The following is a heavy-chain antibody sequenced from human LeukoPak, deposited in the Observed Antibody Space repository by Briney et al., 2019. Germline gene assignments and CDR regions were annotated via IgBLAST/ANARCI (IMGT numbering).Heavy chain of an antibody. CDR1: GGSISSYY. D-gene: IGHD3-3*01. V-gene: IGHV4-4*07. CDR3: ARSSGDFWSGYLPPYYFDY. J-gene: IGHJ4*02. Sequence: KTSETLSLTCTVSGGSISSYYWSWIRQPAGKGLEWIGRIYTSGSTNYNPSLKSRVTMSVDTSKNQFSLKLSSVTAADTAVYYCARSSGDFWSGYLPPYYFDYWGQGTLVTVSS. CDR2: IYTSGST.